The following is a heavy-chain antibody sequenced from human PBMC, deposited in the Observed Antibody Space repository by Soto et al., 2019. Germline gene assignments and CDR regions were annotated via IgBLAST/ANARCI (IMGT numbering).Heavy chain of an antibody. J-gene: IGHJ4*02. V-gene: IGHV1-46*01. D-gene: IGHD2-21*02. CDR3: ARGPSCGGDCYLFDY. CDR2: INPGGGRT. CDR1: GYTFTSYY. Sequence: QVQLVQSGAEVTKPGASVKISCKASGYTFTSYYIHWVRQAPGQGLEWVAMINPGGGRTKNAQMFQGRVTLTRDTSTGTVDMELSSLTSADTAVYYCARGPSCGGDCYLFDYWGQGSLVTVSS.